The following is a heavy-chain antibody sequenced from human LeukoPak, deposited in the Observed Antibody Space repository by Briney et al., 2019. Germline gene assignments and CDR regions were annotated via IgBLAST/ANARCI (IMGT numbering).Heavy chain of an antibody. D-gene: IGHD2-15*01. CDR1: GYNFTKFW. CDR3: AVAALDNWVDH. V-gene: IGHV5-51*01. CDR2: LFPGDSDT. Sequence: GESLKISCKGSGYNFTKFWLGWVRQMPGKGLEWLGILFPGDSDTRYSPSFEGQVTISADKSLSTAYLQWTSLKVSDTAMYYCAVAALDNWVDHLGQGTLVTVSS. J-gene: IGHJ5*02.